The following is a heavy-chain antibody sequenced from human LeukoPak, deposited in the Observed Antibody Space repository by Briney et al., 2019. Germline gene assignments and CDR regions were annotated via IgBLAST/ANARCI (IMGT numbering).Heavy chain of an antibody. Sequence: KPGGSLRLSCVASGFTFSSYSMNWVRQAPGKGLEWVSSISTSSSYIYYADSVKGRFTISRDNAKKSLYLQMNSLRGEDTAVYYCARGLDVVAASNDAFGIWGQGTMVTVSS. J-gene: IGHJ3*02. CDR3: ARGLDVVAASNDAFGI. D-gene: IGHD6-13*01. CDR2: ISTSSSYI. V-gene: IGHV3-21*01. CDR1: GFTFSSYS.